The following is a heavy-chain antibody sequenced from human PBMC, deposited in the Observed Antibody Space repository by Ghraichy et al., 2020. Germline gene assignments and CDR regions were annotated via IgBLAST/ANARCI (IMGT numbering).Heavy chain of an antibody. V-gene: IGHV3-33*01. CDR2: IWYDGSNK. D-gene: IGHD5-24*01. Sequence: GGSLRLSCAASGFTFSSYGMHWVRQAPGKGLEWVAVIWYDGSNKYYADSVKGRFTISRDNSKNTLYLQMNSLRAEDTAVYYCARDEKMGFQYYFDYWGQGTLVTVSS. J-gene: IGHJ4*02. CDR3: ARDEKMGFQYYFDY. CDR1: GFTFSSYG.